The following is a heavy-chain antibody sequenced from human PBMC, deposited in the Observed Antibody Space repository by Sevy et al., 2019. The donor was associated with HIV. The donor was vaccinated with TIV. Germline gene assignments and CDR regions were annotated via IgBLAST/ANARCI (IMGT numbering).Heavy chain of an antibody. CDR3: ASKPKELFLGAFDI. D-gene: IGHD3-10*01. Sequence: GGSLRLSCAASGFTFSSYGMHWVRQAPGKGLEWVAVISYDGSNKYYADSVKGRFTMSRDNSKNTLYLQMNSLRAEDTAVYYCASKPKELFLGAFDIWGQGTMVTVSS. J-gene: IGHJ3*02. V-gene: IGHV3-30*03. CDR1: GFTFSSYG. CDR2: ISYDGSNK.